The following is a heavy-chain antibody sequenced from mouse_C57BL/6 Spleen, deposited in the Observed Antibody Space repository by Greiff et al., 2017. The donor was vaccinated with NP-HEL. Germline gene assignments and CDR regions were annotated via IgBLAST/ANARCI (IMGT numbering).Heavy chain of an antibody. D-gene: IGHD2-2*01. CDR3: TPSTMVTDWFAY. CDR1: GFNIKDYY. J-gene: IGHJ3*01. Sequence: VQLQQSGAELVRPGASVKLSCTASGFNIKDYYMHWVKQRPEQGLEWIGRIDPEDGDTEYAPKFQGKATMTADTSSNTAYLQLSSLTSEDTAVYYCTPSTMVTDWFAYWGQGTLVTVSA. CDR2: IDPEDGDT. V-gene: IGHV14-1*01.